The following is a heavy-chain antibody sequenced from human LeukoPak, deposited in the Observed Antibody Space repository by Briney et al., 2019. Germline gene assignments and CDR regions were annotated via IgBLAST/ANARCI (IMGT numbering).Heavy chain of an antibody. D-gene: IGHD3-10*01. J-gene: IGHJ4*02. CDR1: GFTFSSYW. CDR2: IDGDGTNT. CDR3: ARGLGGTGDY. V-gene: IGHV3-74*01. Sequence: QPGGSLRLSCAASGFTFSSYWMHWVRQAPGKGLVWVSCIDGDGTNTNYADSVKGRFTISRDNAKNTLYLQMNSLRAEDTAVYYCARGLGGTGDYWGQGTLVTVSS.